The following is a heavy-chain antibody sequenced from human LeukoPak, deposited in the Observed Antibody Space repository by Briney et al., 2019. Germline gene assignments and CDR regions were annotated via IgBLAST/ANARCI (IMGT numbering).Heavy chain of an antibody. J-gene: IGHJ2*01. V-gene: IGHV3-7*01. Sequence: SGGSLKLSCAASGFSFSSYSMSWVRQAPGKGLEWVANIKEHGSEKYYVDSVKGRFTISRDNAKNSLFLQMNSLRDEDTAVYYCIRGGWSLDFWGRGTLVIVSS. CDR1: GFSFSSYS. CDR3: IRGGWSLDF. D-gene: IGHD2-15*01. CDR2: IKEHGSEK.